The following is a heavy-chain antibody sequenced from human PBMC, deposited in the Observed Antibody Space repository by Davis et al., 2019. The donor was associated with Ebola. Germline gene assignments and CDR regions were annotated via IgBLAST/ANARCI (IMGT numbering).Heavy chain of an antibody. Sequence: PGGSLRLSCAVSGFSFSGSWMAWVRQAPGKGLEWVGRIKTNADGGTVAYAAPVKGRFTISRDDAEQTLFLEMNSLNTEDTAVYYCAKSGLSFGVVKYHYGMDVWGKGTTVTVSS. D-gene: IGHD3-3*01. CDR2: IKTNADGGTV. CDR3: AKSGLSFGVVKYHYGMDV. CDR1: GFSFSGSW. V-gene: IGHV3-15*01. J-gene: IGHJ6*04.